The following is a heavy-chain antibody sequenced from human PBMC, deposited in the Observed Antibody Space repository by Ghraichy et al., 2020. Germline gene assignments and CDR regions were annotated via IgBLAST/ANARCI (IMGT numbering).Heavy chain of an antibody. J-gene: IGHJ5*02. Sequence: QTLTLTCTFSGFSLSTSGVGVGWIRQPPGKALEWLALIYWNDDKRYSPSLKSRLTITKDTSKNQVVLTMTNMDPVDTATYYCAHSPLYSSSWYEGWFDPWGQGTLVTVSS. V-gene: IGHV2-5*01. D-gene: IGHD6-13*01. CDR3: AHSPLYSSSWYEGWFDP. CDR1: GFSLSTSGVG. CDR2: IYWNDDK.